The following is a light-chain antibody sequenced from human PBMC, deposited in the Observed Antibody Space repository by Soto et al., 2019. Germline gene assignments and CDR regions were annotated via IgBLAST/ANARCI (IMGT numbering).Light chain of an antibody. CDR2: DAS. Sequence: EIMLTQSPATLSLSPGERATLSCRASQSVSSYLAWYQQKPGQAPRLLIYDASNRATGIPDRFSGSGSGTDFTLTISSLEPEDFALYYCQQSATLLNTFGQVTRLEI. V-gene: IGKV3-11*01. J-gene: IGKJ5*01. CDR1: QSVSSY. CDR3: QQSATLLNT.